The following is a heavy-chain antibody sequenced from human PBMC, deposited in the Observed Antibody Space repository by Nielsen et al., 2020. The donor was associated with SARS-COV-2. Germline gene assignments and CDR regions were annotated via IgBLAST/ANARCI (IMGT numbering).Heavy chain of an antibody. D-gene: IGHD5-12*01. V-gene: IGHV5-51*01. Sequence: GGSLRLSCKGSGYSFTSYWIGWVRQMPGKGLEWMGIIYPGYSDTRYSPSFQGHVTISADKSISTAYLQWSSLKASDTAMYYCASGPRGYEIDYWGQGTLVTVSS. J-gene: IGHJ4*02. CDR1: GYSFTSYW. CDR3: ASGPRGYEIDY. CDR2: IYPGYSDT.